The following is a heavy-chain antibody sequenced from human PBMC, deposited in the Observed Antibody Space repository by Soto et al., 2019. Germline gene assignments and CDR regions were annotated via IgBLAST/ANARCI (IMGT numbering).Heavy chain of an antibody. J-gene: IGHJ4*02. Sequence: QVRLQESGPGLVKPSGTLSLTCLVSGGSMCSPNWWSWVRQAPGKGLEWIAEMHHSGATNYNPSLKSRVIISIDKSKNQFSLNLSSVTAADTAVYYCATGSLYYYGSGGMWDSWGRGALVTVSS. D-gene: IGHD3-10*01. CDR1: GGSMCSPNW. CDR2: MHHSGAT. CDR3: ATGSLYYYGSGGMWDS. V-gene: IGHV4-4*02.